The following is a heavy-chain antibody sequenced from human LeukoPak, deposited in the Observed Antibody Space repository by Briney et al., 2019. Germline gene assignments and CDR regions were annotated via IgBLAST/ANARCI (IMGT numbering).Heavy chain of an antibody. Sequence: SVKVSCKASGGTFRSYAISWVRQAPGQGLEWMGGIIPIFGTANDAQKFQGRVTITTDESTSTAYMELSSLRSEDTAVYYCARVPLLSRDFDYWGQGTLVPVSS. CDR2: IIPIFGTA. V-gene: IGHV1-69*05. D-gene: IGHD2-15*01. CDR3: ARVPLLSRDFDY. J-gene: IGHJ4*02. CDR1: GGTFRSYA.